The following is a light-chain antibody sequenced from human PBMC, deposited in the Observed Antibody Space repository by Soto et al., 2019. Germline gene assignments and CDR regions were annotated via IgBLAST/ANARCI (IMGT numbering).Light chain of an antibody. CDR3: LQHNSYLRT. J-gene: IGKJ1*01. CDR2: DAS. V-gene: IGKV3-11*01. CDR1: QSVGRS. Sequence: EIVLTQSPATLSLSPGERATLSCWASQSVGRSLAWYQQKPGQAPRLLINDASNRATGIPARFGGSGSGTDFTLTISSLQPEDFATYYCLQHNSYLRTFGQGTKVEIK.